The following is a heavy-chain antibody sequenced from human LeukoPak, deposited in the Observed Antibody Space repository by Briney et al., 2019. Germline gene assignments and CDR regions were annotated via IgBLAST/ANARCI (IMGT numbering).Heavy chain of an antibody. CDR3: TTPFYSGSGSYHNAFDI. Sequence: GGSLRLSCAASGFTFDNAWMSWVRQAPGKGLEWVGRIESKTDGGTTNYAAPVKGRFTISRDDSENTLYLQMNSLKTEDTAVYYCTTPFYSGSGSYHNAFDIWGQGTVVTVSS. V-gene: IGHV3-15*04. CDR1: GFTFDNAW. D-gene: IGHD3-10*01. J-gene: IGHJ3*02. CDR2: IESKTDGGTT.